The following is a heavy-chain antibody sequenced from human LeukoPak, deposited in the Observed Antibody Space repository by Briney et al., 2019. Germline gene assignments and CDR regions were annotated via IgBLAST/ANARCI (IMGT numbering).Heavy chain of an antibody. CDR2: VNDSGGT. CDR1: IDSFTNYY. V-gene: IGHV4-34*01. Sequence: SETLSLTCAVYIDSFTNYYWNWIRQTPGKGLEWIGEVNDSGGTNINPSLRSRVILSVDTSKNQFSLKVKSVTAADTAVYYCARLPLGAFGEVLNFDRWGQGTLVTVSS. D-gene: IGHD3-10*01. CDR3: ARLPLGAFGEVLNFDR. J-gene: IGHJ4*02.